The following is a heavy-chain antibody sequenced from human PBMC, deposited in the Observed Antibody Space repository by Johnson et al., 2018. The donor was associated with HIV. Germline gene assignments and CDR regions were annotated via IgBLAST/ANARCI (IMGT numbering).Heavy chain of an antibody. D-gene: IGHD5-24*01. CDR2: IWYDGSNK. CDR1: GFTFSSYG. CDR3: AKNHPHVATMLGAFDH. V-gene: IGHV3-33*06. Sequence: QMLLVESGGGVVQPGRSLRLSCAASGFTFSSYGMHCVRQAPGKGLEWVAVIWYDGSNKYYADSVKGRFTISRDNSKNTLYLQMNSLRAEDPAVYYWAKNHPHVATMLGAFDHWRQGTMVTVSA. J-gene: IGHJ3*01.